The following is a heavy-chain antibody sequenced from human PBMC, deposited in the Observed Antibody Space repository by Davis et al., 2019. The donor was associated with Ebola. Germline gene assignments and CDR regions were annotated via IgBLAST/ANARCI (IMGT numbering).Heavy chain of an antibody. J-gene: IGHJ4*02. CDR3: ALNDGGYDSSGYYYQKFGY. V-gene: IGHV5-51*01. CDR1: GYSFTSHW. Sequence: PGGSLRLSCKGAGYSFTSHWIGWVRQMPGKGLEWLGIIYPGDSDTRYSPSFQGQVTISADKSISTAYLQWSSLKASDTAMYYCALNDGGYDSSGYYYQKFGYWGQGTLVTVSS. CDR2: IYPGDSDT. D-gene: IGHD3-22*01.